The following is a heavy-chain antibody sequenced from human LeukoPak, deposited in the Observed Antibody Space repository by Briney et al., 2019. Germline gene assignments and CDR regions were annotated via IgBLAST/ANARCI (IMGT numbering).Heavy chain of an antibody. CDR2: ISAYNGNT. CDR3: ARIPSYGDYGYYYMDV. Sequence: GASVKVSCKASGYTFTSYGISWVRQAPGQGLEWMGWISAYNGNTNYAQKLQGRVTMTTGTSTSTAYMELRSLRSDDTAVYYCARIPSYGDYGYYYMDVWGKGTTVTVSS. J-gene: IGHJ6*03. CDR1: GYTFTSYG. V-gene: IGHV1-18*01. D-gene: IGHD4-17*01.